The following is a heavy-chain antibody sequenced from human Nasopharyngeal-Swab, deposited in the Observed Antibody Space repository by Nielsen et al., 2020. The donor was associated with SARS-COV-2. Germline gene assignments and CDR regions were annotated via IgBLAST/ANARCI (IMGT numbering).Heavy chain of an antibody. J-gene: IGHJ4*02. Sequence: GGSLRLSCAASGFTFSSYEMTWVRQAPGKGLEWVSSISSTSGYIFYADSVRGRFTISRDNAKNSLYLQMNSLRAEDTALYYCARVHTSGWSTFDCWGQGTLVTVSS. V-gene: IGHV3-21*01. CDR3: ARVHTSGWSTFDC. D-gene: IGHD6-19*01. CDR2: ISSTSGYI. CDR1: GFTFSSYE.